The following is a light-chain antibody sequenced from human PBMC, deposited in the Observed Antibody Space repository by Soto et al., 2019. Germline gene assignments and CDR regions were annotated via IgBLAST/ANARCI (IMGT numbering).Light chain of an antibody. Sequence: DIQMTQSPSSLSASVGDRVTITCRASQSISSYLNWYQQKPGKAPKLLIYAASSLQSGVPSRFSGSGSGTDFTLTISSLQPEDFATYYCLQANRVPLSFGQGTRLEIK. CDR3: LQANRVPLS. J-gene: IGKJ5*01. V-gene: IGKV1-39*01. CDR2: AAS. CDR1: QSISSY.